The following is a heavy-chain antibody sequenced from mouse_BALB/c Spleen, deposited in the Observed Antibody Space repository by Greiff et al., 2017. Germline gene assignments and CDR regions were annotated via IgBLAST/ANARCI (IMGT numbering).Heavy chain of an antibody. Sequence: QVQLQQSGPGLVAPSQSLSITCTVSGYSLTSYGVHWVRQPLGKGLEGLGVIWAGGSTNYNSALMSRLSISKDNSKSQVFLKMNSLQTDDTAMYYCARDDYDYAMDYWGQGTSVTVSS. D-gene: IGHD2-4*01. CDR1: GYSLTSYG. CDR2: IWAGGST. CDR3: ARDDYDYAMDY. V-gene: IGHV2-9*02. J-gene: IGHJ4*01.